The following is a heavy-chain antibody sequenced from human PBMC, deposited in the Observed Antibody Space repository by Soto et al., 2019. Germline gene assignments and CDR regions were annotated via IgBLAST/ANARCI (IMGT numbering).Heavy chain of an antibody. V-gene: IGHV3-21*01. Sequence: GGSLRLSCAASGFTFSSYSMNWVRQAPGKGLEWVSSISSSSSYIYYADSVKGRFTISRDNAKNSLYLQMNSLRAEDTAVYYCARDLGYYDSSGDDALDIWGQGTMVTVSS. D-gene: IGHD3-22*01. CDR2: ISSSSSYI. J-gene: IGHJ3*02. CDR1: GFTFSSYS. CDR3: ARDLGYYDSSGDDALDI.